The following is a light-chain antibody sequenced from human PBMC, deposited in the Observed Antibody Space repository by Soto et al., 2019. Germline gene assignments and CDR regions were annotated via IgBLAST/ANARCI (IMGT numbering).Light chain of an antibody. CDR2: RAS. J-gene: IGKJ1*01. V-gene: IGKV1-5*03. CDR3: QQYETYSWT. CDR1: QDIRKY. Sequence: IQLTQSPSSLSASVGDRVTITCQATQDIRKYLNWYQQKPGKGPTLLIYRASRLESGVPSRFSGSGSGTEFALTISSLQPADFATYYCQQYETYSWTFGQGTKVDIK.